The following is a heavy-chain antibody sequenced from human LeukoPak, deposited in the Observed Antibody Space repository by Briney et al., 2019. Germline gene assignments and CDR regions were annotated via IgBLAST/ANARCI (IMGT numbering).Heavy chain of an antibody. CDR1: GFTFSTYW. V-gene: IGHV3-74*01. J-gene: IGHJ4*02. CDR2: IKSDGSSI. Sequence: GGSLRLSCAASGFTFSTYWMHWVRQAPGKGLVWVSRIKSDGSSINYADSVKGRFTISRDNSKNMLYLQMNSLRAEDTAVYYCAKWKYSNSGIDDYWGQGTLVTVSS. D-gene: IGHD6-6*01. CDR3: AKWKYSNSGIDDY.